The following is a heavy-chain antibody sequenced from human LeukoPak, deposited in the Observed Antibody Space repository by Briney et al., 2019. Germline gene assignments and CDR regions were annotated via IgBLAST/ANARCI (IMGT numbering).Heavy chain of an antibody. CDR1: GFTFSSYA. CDR3: ARCGGDCYTSTQGFDY. D-gene: IGHD2-21*02. CDR2: ISYDGNHI. Sequence: GGSLRLSCAASGFTFSSYAMHWVRQAPGKGLEWGAIISYDGNHIFYADSVKGRFTISRDNSKNTLYLQMNSLTTEDTAVYYCARCGGDCYTSTQGFDYWGQGTLVTVSS. J-gene: IGHJ4*02. V-gene: IGHV3-30*04.